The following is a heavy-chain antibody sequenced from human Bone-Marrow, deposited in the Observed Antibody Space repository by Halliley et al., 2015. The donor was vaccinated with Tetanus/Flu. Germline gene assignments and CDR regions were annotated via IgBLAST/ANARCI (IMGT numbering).Heavy chain of an antibody. D-gene: IGHD2-8*02. J-gene: IGHJ4*02. Sequence: TLSLTCAVSNGSISSNNWWNWVRQPPGKRLEWIGEIYHSGSTNYNPSLKSRVTISLDKSRSQFSLKLRSVTAADTAMYYCARDQGGVNAPFDYWGQGILITVS. CDR3: ARDQGGVNAPFDY. CDR2: IYHSGST. V-gene: IGHV4-4*02. CDR1: NGSISSNNW.